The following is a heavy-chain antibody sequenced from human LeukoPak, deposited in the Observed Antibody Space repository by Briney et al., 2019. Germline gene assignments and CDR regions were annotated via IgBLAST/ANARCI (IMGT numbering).Heavy chain of an antibody. CDR1: GFTFSRYA. Sequence: GGSLRLSCAASGFTFSRYAMSWVRQAPGKGLEWVSGISGSGDPSYYADSVKGRFTISRDNSKNRLYLHMNSLRAEDTAIYYCAKYGSWGGDYLDHWGQGTLVTVSS. D-gene: IGHD7-27*01. CDR2: ISGSGDPS. V-gene: IGHV3-23*01. CDR3: AKYGSWGGDYLDH. J-gene: IGHJ4*02.